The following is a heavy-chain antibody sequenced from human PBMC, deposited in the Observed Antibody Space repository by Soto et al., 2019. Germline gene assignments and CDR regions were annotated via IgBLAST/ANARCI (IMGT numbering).Heavy chain of an antibody. CDR2: FNPNSGGT. D-gene: IGHD4-17*01. J-gene: IGHJ4*02. V-gene: IGHV1-2*04. CDR3: ATQRDYGDYGAFDY. Sequence: QVQLVQSGAEVKKPGASVKVSCKASGYTFTGYYMHWVRQAPGQGLEWMGWFNPNSGGTNYAQKFQGWVSMTRDTSISTAYMELSRLRSDDTAVYYCATQRDYGDYGAFDYWGQGTLVTVSS. CDR1: GYTFTGYY.